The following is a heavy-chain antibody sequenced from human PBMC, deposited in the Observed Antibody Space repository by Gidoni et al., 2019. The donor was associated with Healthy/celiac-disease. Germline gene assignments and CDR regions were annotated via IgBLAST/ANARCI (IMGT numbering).Heavy chain of an antibody. CDR3: AKGAYYDFWSALDY. J-gene: IGHJ4*02. CDR2: IRGSGGST. V-gene: IGHV3-23*01. Sequence: EVQLLESGGGLVQPGGAMRLCCAASGFTVRSYAMSWFRQAPGKGLDWVSAIRGSGGSTSSADSVKGRFTISRDNSTNTLYLQMNSLRAEDTAVYYCAKGAYYDFWSALDYWGQGTLVTVSS. CDR1: GFTVRSYA. D-gene: IGHD3-3*01.